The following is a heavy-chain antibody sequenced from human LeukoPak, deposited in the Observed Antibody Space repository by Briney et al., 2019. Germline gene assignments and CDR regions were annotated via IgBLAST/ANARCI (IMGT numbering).Heavy chain of an antibody. D-gene: IGHD3-3*01. Sequence: GRSLRLSCAASGFTFSSYAMHWVRQAPGKGLEWVAVISYDGSNKYYADSVKGRFTISRDNSKNTLYLQMNSLRAEDTAVYYCARDHSEYYDSPYYFDYWGQGTLVTVSS. J-gene: IGHJ4*02. V-gene: IGHV3-30-3*01. CDR3: ARDHSEYYDSPYYFDY. CDR2: ISYDGSNK. CDR1: GFTFSSYA.